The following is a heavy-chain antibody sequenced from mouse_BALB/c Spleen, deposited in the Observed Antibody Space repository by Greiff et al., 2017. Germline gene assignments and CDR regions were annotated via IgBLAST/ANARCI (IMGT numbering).Heavy chain of an antibody. V-gene: IGHV5-6-4*01. CDR2: ISSGGSYT. J-gene: IGHJ4*01. D-gene: IGHD2-10*02. CDR1: GFTFSSYT. CDR3: TREYGNYGDAMDY. Sequence: EVKLVESGGGLVKPGGSLKLSCAASGFTFSSYTMSWVRQTPEKRLEWVATISSGGSYTYYPDSVKGRFTISRDNAKNTLYLQMSSLKSEDTAMYYCTREYGNYGDAMDYWGQGTSVTVSS.